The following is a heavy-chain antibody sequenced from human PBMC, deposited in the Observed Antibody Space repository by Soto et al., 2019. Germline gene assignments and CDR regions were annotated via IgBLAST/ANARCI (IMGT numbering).Heavy chain of an antibody. CDR2: IIPIFGTA. V-gene: IGHV1-69*13. CDR1: GGTFSSYA. CDR3: ARDRGAYCGGDCFGRGDAFDI. J-gene: IGHJ3*02. Sequence: SVKVSCKASGGTFSSYAISWVRQAPGQGLEWMGGIIPIFGTANYAQKFRGRVTITADESTSTAYMELSSLRSEDTAVYYCARDRGAYCGGDCFGRGDAFDIWGQGTMVTVSS. D-gene: IGHD2-21*02.